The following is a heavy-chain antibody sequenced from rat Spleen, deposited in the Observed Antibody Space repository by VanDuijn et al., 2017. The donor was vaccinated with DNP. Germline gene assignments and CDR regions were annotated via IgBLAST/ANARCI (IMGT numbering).Heavy chain of an antibody. CDR1: GFSFTSYG. CDR2: ISRGGST. CDR3: SRYGGYGGDWLGY. V-gene: IGHV2S12*01. Sequence: QVQLEESGPGLVQSSQTLSLTCSVSGFSFTSYGVSWVRQPPGKGLEWIAAISRGGSTYYNSGLKSRLSVSRDTSKSQVFLKMNSLQTEDTAIYFCSRYGGYGGDWLGYWGQGTLVTVSS. J-gene: IGHJ3*01. D-gene: IGHD1-11*01.